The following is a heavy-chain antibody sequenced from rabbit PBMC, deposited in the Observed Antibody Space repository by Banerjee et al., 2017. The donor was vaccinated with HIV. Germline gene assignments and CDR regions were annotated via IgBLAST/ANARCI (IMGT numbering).Heavy chain of an antibody. J-gene: IGHJ3*01. CDR3: ARDRYSYDDYGDPISSTRLDL. Sequence: QLGESGGGLVQPGGSLKLSCKASGFDFSNYYMSWVRQAPGKGLEWIGYIDPDYGSTDYASWVNGRFTISSHHAQNTLYLQLNSLTAADTATYFCARDRYSYDDYGDPISSTRLDLWGPGTLVTVS. CDR1: GFDFSNYY. V-gene: IGHV1S7*01. CDR2: IDPDYGST. D-gene: IGHD2-1*01.